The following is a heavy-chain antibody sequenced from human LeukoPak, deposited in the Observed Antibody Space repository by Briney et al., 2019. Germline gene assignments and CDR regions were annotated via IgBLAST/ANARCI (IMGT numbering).Heavy chain of an antibody. CDR3: ARFCSSDWEVFDY. CDR1: GGSISSSSYY. J-gene: IGHJ4*01. V-gene: IGHV4-39*01. D-gene: IGHD6-19*01. CDR2: IYYSGST. Sequence: PSETLSLTCTVSGGSISSSSYYWGWIRQPPGKGLECIGNIYYSGSTYYNPSLKSRVTISVDTSKNQFSLKLTSVTAADTAVYYCARFCSSDWEVFDYWGHGTLVTVFS.